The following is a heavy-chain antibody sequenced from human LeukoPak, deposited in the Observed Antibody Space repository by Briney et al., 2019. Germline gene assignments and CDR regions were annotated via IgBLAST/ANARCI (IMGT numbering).Heavy chain of an antibody. Sequence: ASVKVSCKASGYTFTSYGISWVRQAPGQGLEWMGWINPNSGGTNYAQKFQGRVTMTRDTSISTAYMELSRLRSDDTAVYYCARHYDILTGYYYYMDVWGKGTTVTISS. CDR2: INPNSGGT. CDR3: ARHYDILTGYYYYMDV. V-gene: IGHV1-2*02. J-gene: IGHJ6*03. D-gene: IGHD3-9*01. CDR1: GYTFTSYG.